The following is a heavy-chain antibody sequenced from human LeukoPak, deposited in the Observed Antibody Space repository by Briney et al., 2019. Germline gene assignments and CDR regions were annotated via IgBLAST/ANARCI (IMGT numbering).Heavy chain of an antibody. J-gene: IGHJ4*02. Sequence: GRSLRLSCAASGFSFSSYAMHWVRQAPGKGLEWVAVISYDGSNKYYADSVKGRFTISRDNSKNTLSLQMNSLRAEDTAVYYCAREVSGSSYFDYWGRGTLVTVSS. CDR1: GFSFSSYA. V-gene: IGHV3-30-3*01. D-gene: IGHD1-26*01. CDR3: AREVSGSSYFDY. CDR2: ISYDGSNK.